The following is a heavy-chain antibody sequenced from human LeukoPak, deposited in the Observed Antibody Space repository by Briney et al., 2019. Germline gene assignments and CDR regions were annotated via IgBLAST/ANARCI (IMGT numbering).Heavy chain of an antibody. V-gene: IGHV4-39*01. D-gene: IGHD2-2*01. CDR2: IYYSGST. CDR3: ARVVVRDIVVVPAATGDAFDI. CDR1: GGSISSSSYY. Sequence: SETLSLTCTVSGGSISSSSYYWGWIRQPPGKGLEWIGSIYYSGSTYYNPSLKSRVTVSVDTSKNQFSLKLSSVTAADTAVYYCARVVVRDIVVVPAATGDAFDIWGQGTMVTVSS. J-gene: IGHJ3*02.